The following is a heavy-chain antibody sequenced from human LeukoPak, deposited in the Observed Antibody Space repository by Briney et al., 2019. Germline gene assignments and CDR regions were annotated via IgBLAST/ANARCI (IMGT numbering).Heavy chain of an antibody. CDR1: GFTFSSYA. J-gene: IGHJ4*02. CDR3: TREADYYYNSSGYYKD. Sequence: GGSLRLSCAASGFTFSSYAMSWVRQAPGKGLEWVGFIRSKAYGGTTEYAASVKGRFTISRDDSKSIAYLQMNSLKTEDTAVYYCTREADYYYNSSGYYKDWGQGTLVTVSS. D-gene: IGHD3-22*01. CDR2: IRSKAYGGTT. V-gene: IGHV3-49*04.